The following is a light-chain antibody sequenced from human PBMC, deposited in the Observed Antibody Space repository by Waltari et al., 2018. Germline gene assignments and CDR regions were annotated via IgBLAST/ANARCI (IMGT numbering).Light chain of an antibody. CDR3: QHYSGFSSRT. CDR2: DAS. CDR1: QSSSDY. Sequence: DIQMTQSPSTLSPSVGDTVTITCRASQSSSDYLAWYQQKPGKAPKLLIYDASTLKNGVPSRFSGSVSGTEFTLTISSLQPDDFATYYCQHYSGFSSRTFGQGTKVDIK. V-gene: IGKV1-5*01. J-gene: IGKJ1*01.